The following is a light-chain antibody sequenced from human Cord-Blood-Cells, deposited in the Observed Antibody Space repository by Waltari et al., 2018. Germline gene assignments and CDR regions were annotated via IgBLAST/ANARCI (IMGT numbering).Light chain of an antibody. V-gene: IGLV2-14*03. CDR3: SSYTSSSTVV. J-gene: IGLJ2*01. Sequence: QSALTQPASVSGSPGQSIPISCTGTSSAVAGYNYVSWYQQHPGKAPKLMIYDVSNRPSGVSNRFSGSKSGNTASLTISGLQAEDEADYYCSSYTSSSTVVFGGGTKLTVL. CDR2: DVS. CDR1: SSAVAGYNY.